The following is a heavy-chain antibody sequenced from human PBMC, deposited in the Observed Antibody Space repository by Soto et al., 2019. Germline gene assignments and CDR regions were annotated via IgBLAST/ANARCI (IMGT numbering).Heavy chain of an antibody. J-gene: IGHJ6*02. Sequence: QVQLVESGGGVVQPGRSLRLSCAASGFTFSSYAMHWVRQAPGKGLEWVAVISYDGSNKYYADSVKGRFTISRDNSKNTLYLQMNSLRAEDTAVYYCARASVYYDSLAPYYYYYYGMDVWGQGNTVTVSS. V-gene: IGHV3-30-3*01. CDR3: ARASVYYDSLAPYYYYYYGMDV. D-gene: IGHD3-22*01. CDR1: GFTFSSYA. CDR2: ISYDGSNK.